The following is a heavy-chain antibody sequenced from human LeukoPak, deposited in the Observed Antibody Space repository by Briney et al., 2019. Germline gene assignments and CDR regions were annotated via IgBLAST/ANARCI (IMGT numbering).Heavy chain of an antibody. CDR3: ARAHGQQHLILGRVRRFFYFDY. V-gene: IGHV1-8*03. CDR2: MNPNSGNT. Sequence: GASVKVSCKASGYTFTSYDINWVRQATGQGLEWMGWMNPNSGNTGYAQKFQGRITITRNTSISTAYMELSSLRSDDTAVYYCARAHGQQHLILGRVRRFFYFDYWGQGILSPSPQ. J-gene: IGHJ4*02. D-gene: IGHD6-13*01. CDR1: GYTFTSYD.